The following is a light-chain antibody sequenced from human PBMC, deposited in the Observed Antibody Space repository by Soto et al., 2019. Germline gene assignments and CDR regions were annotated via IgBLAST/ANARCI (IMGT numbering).Light chain of an antibody. CDR2: AAS. CDR3: QQTLSVPRT. V-gene: IGKV1-39*01. Sequence: DIQMTQSPRFLSASVRDRVTITCRASQNIRTYLTWYQQKPGKGPTVLIYAASTLQRGVPSRFSGSTTGTDFTLTITGLQPEDSATYYCQQTLSVPRTFGLGTKVEIK. J-gene: IGKJ1*01. CDR1: QNIRTY.